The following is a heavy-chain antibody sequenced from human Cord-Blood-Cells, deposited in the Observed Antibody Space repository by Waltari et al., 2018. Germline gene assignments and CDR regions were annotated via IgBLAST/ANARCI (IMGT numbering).Heavy chain of an antibody. CDR1: GGTFSSYA. CDR3: ARSKGNYYGSGSYSLGDY. D-gene: IGHD3-10*01. J-gene: IGHJ4*02. Sequence: QVQLVQSGAEVKKPGSSVKVSCKASGGTFSSYAISWVRQAPGQGLEWRGGISPIFGTANYAQKFQGRVTITADESTSTAYMELSSLRSEDTAVYYCARSKGNYYGSGSYSLGDYWGQGTLVTVSS. V-gene: IGHV1-69*01. CDR2: ISPIFGTA.